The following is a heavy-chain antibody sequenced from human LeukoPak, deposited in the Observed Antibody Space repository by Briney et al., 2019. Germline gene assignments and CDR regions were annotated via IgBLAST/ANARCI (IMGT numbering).Heavy chain of an antibody. V-gene: IGHV3-11*01. CDR1: GFTFSDYY. J-gene: IGHJ4*02. Sequence: GGSLRLSCAASGFTFSDYYMSWIRQAPGKGLEWVSYISNSGSTIFYADSVKGRFTISRDNAKNSLYLQMNSLRAEDTAVYYCARVRGSYSTDYWGQGALVTVSS. CDR2: ISNSGSTI. D-gene: IGHD1-26*01. CDR3: ARVRGSYSTDY.